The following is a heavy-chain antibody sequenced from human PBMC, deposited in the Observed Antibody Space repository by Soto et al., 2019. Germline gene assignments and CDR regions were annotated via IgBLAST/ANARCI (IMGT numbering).Heavy chain of an antibody. J-gene: IGHJ4*02. D-gene: IGHD3-22*01. CDR1: GFTFSSYS. CDR3: ARDAYDSSGYYIYFDY. CDR2: ISSSSSTI. Sequence: EVQLVESGGGLVQPGGSLRLSCAASGFTFSSYSMNWVRQAPGKGLEWVSYISSSSSTIYYADSVKGRFTNSRDNAKNSLYLQMISLGAEDTAVYYCARDAYDSSGYYIYFDYWGQGTLVTVSS. V-gene: IGHV3-48*01.